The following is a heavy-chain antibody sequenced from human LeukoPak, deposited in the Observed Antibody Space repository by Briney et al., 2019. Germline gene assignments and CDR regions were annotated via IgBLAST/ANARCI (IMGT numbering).Heavy chain of an antibody. J-gene: IGHJ4*02. CDR3: ARANDFLSYRIPDY. Sequence: GGSLRLSCAASGFTFSSYSMNWVRQAPGKGLEWVSSISSSSSYIYYADSVKGRFTISRDNAKNSLYLQMNSLRAEDTAVYYCARANDFLSYRIPDYWGQGTLVIVSS. D-gene: IGHD3-3*01. CDR1: GFTFSSYS. CDR2: ISSSSSYI. V-gene: IGHV3-21*01.